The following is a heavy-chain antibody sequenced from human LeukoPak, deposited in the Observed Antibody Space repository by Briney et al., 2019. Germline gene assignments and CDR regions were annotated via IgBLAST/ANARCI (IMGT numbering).Heavy chain of an antibody. CDR2: INHSGST. Sequence: SETLSLTCAVYGGSFSGYYWSWIRQTPGKGLEWIGEINHSGSTNYNPSLRSRFIISVDRSKNQFSLKLSSVTAADTAVYYCARIVWLRGGNWFDPWGQGTLVTVSS. CDR3: ARIVWLRGGNWFDP. D-gene: IGHD5-18*01. V-gene: IGHV4-34*01. J-gene: IGHJ5*02. CDR1: GGSFSGYY.